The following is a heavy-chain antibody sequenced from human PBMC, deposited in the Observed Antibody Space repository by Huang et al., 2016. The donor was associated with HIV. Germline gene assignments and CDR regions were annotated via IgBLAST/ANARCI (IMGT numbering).Heavy chain of an antibody. V-gene: IGHV3-30*02. J-gene: IGHJ4*02. Sequence: QVQLVQSGGGVVQPGGSLRLSCGASGFTFTSHGMHWVRQVPVKGLEWVAFIRYDGSAKYYADSVKGRFAISRDNSEKMVYLQMSSLKPDDTATYFCARAAAAGTGVDLWGRGTLVTVSS. CDR1: GFTFTSHG. CDR2: IRYDGSAK. CDR3: ARAAAAGTGVDL. D-gene: IGHD1-1*01.